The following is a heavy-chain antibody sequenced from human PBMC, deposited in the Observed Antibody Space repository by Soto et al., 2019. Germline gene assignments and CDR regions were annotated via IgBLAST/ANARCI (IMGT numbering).Heavy chain of an antibody. CDR2: IIPIFGTA. CDR1: GGTFSSYA. J-gene: IGHJ1*01. Sequence: QVQLVQSGAEVKKPGSSVKVSCKASGGTFSSYAISWVRQAPGQGLEWMGGIIPIFGTANYAQKFQGRVTITADESTSTAYMELSSLRSEDTAVYYCASNRRYYYDSSGYYYFEYFQHWGQGTLVTVSS. V-gene: IGHV1-69*01. D-gene: IGHD3-22*01. CDR3: ASNRRYYYDSSGYYYFEYFQH.